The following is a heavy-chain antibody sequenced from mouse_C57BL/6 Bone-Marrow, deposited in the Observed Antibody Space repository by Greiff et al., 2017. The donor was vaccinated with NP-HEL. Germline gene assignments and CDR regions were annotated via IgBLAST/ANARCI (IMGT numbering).Heavy chain of an antibody. CDR1: GFSLSTSGMG. Sequence: QVTLKESGPGILQSSQTLSLTCSFSGFSLSTSGMGVSWIRQPSGKGLEWLAHIYWDDDKRYNPSLKSRLTISKDTSRNQVFLKITSVDTADTATYYCARRDMVKGWFAYWGQGTLVTVSA. CDR3: ARRDMVKGWFAY. D-gene: IGHD2-2*01. V-gene: IGHV8-12*01. J-gene: IGHJ3*01. CDR2: IYWDDDK.